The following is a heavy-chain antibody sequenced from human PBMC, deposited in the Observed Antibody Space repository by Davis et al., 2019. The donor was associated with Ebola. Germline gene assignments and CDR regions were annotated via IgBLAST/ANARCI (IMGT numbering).Heavy chain of an antibody. CDR1: GGTFSSYA. CDR3: TRGIARRRSGSWFDP. D-gene: IGHD2-15*01. J-gene: IGHJ5*02. V-gene: IGHV1-8*02. CDR2: MRPNSGQT. Sequence: AASVKVSCKASGGTFSSYAISWVRQAPGQGLEWMGWMRPNSGQTAYAQKFQGRVTMTRDTSINTAYMELSSLSSDDTAVYYCTRGIARRRSGSWFDPWGQGTLVTVSS.